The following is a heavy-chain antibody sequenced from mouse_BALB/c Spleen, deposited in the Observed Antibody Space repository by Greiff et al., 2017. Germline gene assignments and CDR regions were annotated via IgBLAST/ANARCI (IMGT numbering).Heavy chain of an antibody. J-gene: IGHJ4*01. D-gene: IGHD2-4*01. V-gene: IGHV1-4*01. CDR3: ARSMITTAMDY. CDR1: GYTFTSYT. CDR2: INPSSGYT. Sequence: VKLMESGAELARPGASVKMSCKASGYTFTSYTMHWVKQRPGQGLEWIGYINPSSGYTNYNQKFKDKATLTADKSSSTAYMQLSSLTSEDSAVYYCARSMITTAMDYWGQGTSVTVSS.